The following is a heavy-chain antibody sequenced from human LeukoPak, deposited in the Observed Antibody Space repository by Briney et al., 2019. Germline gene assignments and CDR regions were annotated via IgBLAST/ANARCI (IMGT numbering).Heavy chain of an antibody. J-gene: IGHJ5*02. CDR1: GLTVSNHW. CDR2: IKQERGQE. V-gene: IGHV3-7*03. Sequence: GGSLRLSGVASGLTVSNHWMSWVRQAPGKGLEWVANIKQERGQEYYVDSVKGRFTISKDSAKNSLYLQMNSLRVEDTAMYYCASLDTAKQPLANHWGQGTLVTVSS. D-gene: IGHD5-18*01. CDR3: ASLDTAKQPLANH.